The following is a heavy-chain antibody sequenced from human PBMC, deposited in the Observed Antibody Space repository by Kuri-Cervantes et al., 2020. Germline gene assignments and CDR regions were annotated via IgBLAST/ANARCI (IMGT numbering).Heavy chain of an antibody. CDR1: GYTFSMYA. D-gene: IGHD3-10*01. J-gene: IGHJ5*02. CDR3: AINYYGSGSYYSWFDP. CDR2: INAGNGNT. Sequence: ASVKVSCKASGYTFSMYAMHWVRQAPGQRLEWMGWINAGNGNTKYSQKLQGRVTMTTDTSTSTAYMELGSLRSDDTAVYYCAINYYGSGSYYSWFDPWGQGTLVTVSS. V-gene: IGHV1-3*01.